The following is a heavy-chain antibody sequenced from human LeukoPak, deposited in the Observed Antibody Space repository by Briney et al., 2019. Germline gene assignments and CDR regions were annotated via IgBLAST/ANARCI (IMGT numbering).Heavy chain of an antibody. CDR3: ARGSTLDPGIAAAVDAFDI. V-gene: IGHV4-59*01. J-gene: IGHJ3*02. CDR1: GGSISSYY. D-gene: IGHD6-13*01. CDR2: IYYSGST. Sequence: SETLSLTCTVSGGSISSYYWSWIRQPPGKGLEWIGYIYYSGSTNYNPSLKSRVTISVDTSKNQFSLKLSSVTAADTAVYYCARGSTLDPGIAAAVDAFDIWGQGTMVTVSS.